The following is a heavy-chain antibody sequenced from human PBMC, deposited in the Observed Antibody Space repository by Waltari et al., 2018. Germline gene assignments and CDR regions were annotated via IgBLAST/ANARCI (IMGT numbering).Heavy chain of an antibody. V-gene: IGHV4-61*02. Sequence: QLQLQESGPGLVKPSQTLSLTCTVSGDSISSGSYHWSWIRQPAGKGLEWIGRIYIRGSTNYNPSLKSRVTISIDTSRNHFSLKLSSVTAADTAVYYCARDLSPPNWFDPWGQGTLVTVSS. CDR1: GDSISSGSYH. J-gene: IGHJ5*02. CDR2: IYIRGST. D-gene: IGHD3-3*02. CDR3: ARDLSPPNWFDP.